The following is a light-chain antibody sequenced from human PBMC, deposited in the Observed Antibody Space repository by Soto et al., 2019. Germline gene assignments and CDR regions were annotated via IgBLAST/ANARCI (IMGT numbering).Light chain of an antibody. Sequence: FVLTHSPATLSLSPWERATLSFRASQSVNSHLGWYQQQPGQAPRLLIYDASNRATGIPARFSGSGSGTDFTLTISNLEPEDFAVYYCHQRSKWPLNFGGGTKVDIK. CDR1: QSVNSH. CDR2: DAS. J-gene: IGKJ4*01. CDR3: HQRSKWPLN. V-gene: IGKV3-11*01.